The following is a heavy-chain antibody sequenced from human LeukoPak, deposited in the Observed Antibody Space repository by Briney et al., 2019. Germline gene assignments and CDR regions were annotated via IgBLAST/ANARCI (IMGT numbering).Heavy chain of an antibody. J-gene: IGHJ5*02. CDR3: AMGATVTTFGGFDP. CDR1: GYTFTSYG. CDR2: ISAYNGNT. Sequence: ASVTVSCTASGYTFTSYGISWVRQAPGQGLEWMGWISAYNGNTNYAQKLQGRVTMTTDTSTSTAYMELRSLRSDDTAVYYCAMGATVTTFGGFDPWGQGTLVTVSS. D-gene: IGHD4-11*01. V-gene: IGHV1-18*01.